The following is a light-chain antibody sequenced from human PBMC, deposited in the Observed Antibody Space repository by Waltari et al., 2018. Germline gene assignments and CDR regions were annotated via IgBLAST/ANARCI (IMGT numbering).Light chain of an antibody. Sequence: DIQMTQSPSPLSASVGDSVTIPCRASQNINKWLAWYQQKPGQAPKLLIYKSSNLQTGVPSRFSGSGSGTEFTLTINSLQPDDFATYYCQQYGSSSHFGQGTRLEIK. CDR2: KSS. CDR1: QNINKW. J-gene: IGKJ5*01. V-gene: IGKV1-5*03. CDR3: QQYGSSSH.